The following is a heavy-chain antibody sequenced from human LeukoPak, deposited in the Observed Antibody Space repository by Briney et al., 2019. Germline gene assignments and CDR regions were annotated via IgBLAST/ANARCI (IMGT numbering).Heavy chain of an antibody. CDR1: GFTVSSNY. D-gene: IGHD3-22*01. CDR3: AKAAVVVITTFQPYYYYGMDV. J-gene: IGHJ6*02. CDR2: IYSGGST. Sequence: PGGSLRLSCAASGFTVSSNYMSWVRQAPGKGLEWVSVIYSGGSTYYADSVKGRFTISRDNSKSTLYLQMNSLRAEDTAVYYCAKAAVVVITTFQPYYYYGMDVWGQGTTVTVSS. V-gene: IGHV3-53*01.